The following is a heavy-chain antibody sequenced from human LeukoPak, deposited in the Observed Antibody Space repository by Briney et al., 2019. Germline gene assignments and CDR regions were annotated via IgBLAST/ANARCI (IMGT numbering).Heavy chain of an antibody. CDR1: GYTLTELS. V-gene: IGHV1-24*01. Sequence: ASVKVSCKVSGYTLTELSMHWVRQAPGKGLEWMGGSDPEDGETIYAQKFQGRVTMTEDTSTDTAYMELSSLRSEDTAVYYCATDHPSGSTMRGMDVWGKGTTVTVSS. D-gene: IGHD5-12*01. CDR3: ATDHPSGSTMRGMDV. CDR2: SDPEDGET. J-gene: IGHJ6*04.